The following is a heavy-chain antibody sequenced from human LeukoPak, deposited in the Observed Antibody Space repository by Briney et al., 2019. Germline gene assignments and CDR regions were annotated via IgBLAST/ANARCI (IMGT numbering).Heavy chain of an antibody. V-gene: IGHV4-59*08. CDR3: ARGLRYFDPVEM. D-gene: IGHD3-9*01. J-gene: IGHJ4*02. CDR1: GGSISSYY. Sequence: SETLSLTCTVSGGSISSYYWSWIRQPPGKGLEWIGFIFYSGTTNYNPSLKSRVTISVDTSKNQFSLKLSSVTAADTAVYYCARGLRYFDPVEMWGQGTLVTVSS. CDR2: IFYSGTT.